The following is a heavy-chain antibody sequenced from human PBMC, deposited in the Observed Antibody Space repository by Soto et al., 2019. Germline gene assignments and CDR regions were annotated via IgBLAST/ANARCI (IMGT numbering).Heavy chain of an antibody. CDR2: IIPIFGTA. V-gene: IGHV1-69*05. Sequence: SVKVSCKASGGTFSSYAISWVRQAPGQGLEWMGGIIPIFGTANYAQKLQGRVTMTTDTSTSTAYMELRSLRSDDTAVYYCARTEWLVLSAFDIWGQGTMVTVSS. CDR1: GGTFSSYA. J-gene: IGHJ3*02. D-gene: IGHD6-19*01. CDR3: ARTEWLVLSAFDI.